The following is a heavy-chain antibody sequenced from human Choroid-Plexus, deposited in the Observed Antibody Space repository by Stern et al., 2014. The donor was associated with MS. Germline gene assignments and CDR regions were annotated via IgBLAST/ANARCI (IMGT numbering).Heavy chain of an antibody. Sequence: VQLVESGGGVVQPGRPLRLSCVASGFTLGSCAMHWVRQAPGKGLEWVAGVSYDGSNKYYADSLKGRFPISRDNSQNTLYMQMSSLRPEDTAVYYCAKDRQYLTYFFDHWGQGSLVTVSS. J-gene: IGHJ5*02. V-gene: IGHV3-30*18. CDR1: GFTLGSCA. CDR3: AKDRQYLTYFFDH. D-gene: IGHD2/OR15-2a*01. CDR2: VSYDGSNK.